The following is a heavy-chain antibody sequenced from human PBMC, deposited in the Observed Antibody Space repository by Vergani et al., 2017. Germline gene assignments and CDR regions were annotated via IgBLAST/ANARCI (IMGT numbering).Heavy chain of an antibody. D-gene: IGHD6-13*01. CDR2: IYYSGST. CDR1: GGSISSSSYY. Sequence: QLQLQESGPGLVKPSETLSLTCTVSGGSISSSSYYLSWIRQPPGKGLEWIGYIYYSGSTNYNPSLKSRVTISVDTSKNQFSLKLSSVTAADTAVYYCARIRIAAAGTVDYWGQGTLVTVSS. J-gene: IGHJ4*02. CDR3: ARIRIAAAGTVDY. V-gene: IGHV4-61*01.